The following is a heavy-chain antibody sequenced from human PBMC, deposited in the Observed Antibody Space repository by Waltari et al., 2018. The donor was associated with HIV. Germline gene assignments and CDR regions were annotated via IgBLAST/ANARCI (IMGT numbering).Heavy chain of an antibody. J-gene: IGHJ5*02. Sequence: QVQLQESGPGLVKPSETLSLTCTVSGGSISSYYWSWIRQPPGKGLELIGYIYYSGTTNYNPSLKSRVTISLDTSKNQFSLNLSSVTAADTAVYYCARVGTDLDWFAPWGLGTLVTVSS. CDR2: IYYSGTT. CDR1: GGSISSYY. D-gene: IGHD1-1*01. V-gene: IGHV4-59*01. CDR3: ARVGTDLDWFAP.